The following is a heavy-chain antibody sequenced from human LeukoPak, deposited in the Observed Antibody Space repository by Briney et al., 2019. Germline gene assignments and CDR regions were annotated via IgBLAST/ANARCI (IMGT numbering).Heavy chain of an antibody. J-gene: IGHJ4*02. CDR3: AKDLARTYYDFWSGYYFDY. V-gene: IGHV3-23*01. Sequence: GGSLRLSCAASGFTLSSYAMSWVRQAPGKGVEWVSGISGSGGGTYYVVCVKGRFTISRDNSKNTLYLQMNSLRAEDTAVYYCAKDLARTYYDFWSGYYFDYWGQGTLVAVSA. CDR1: GFTLSSYA. D-gene: IGHD3-3*01. CDR2: ISGSGGGT.